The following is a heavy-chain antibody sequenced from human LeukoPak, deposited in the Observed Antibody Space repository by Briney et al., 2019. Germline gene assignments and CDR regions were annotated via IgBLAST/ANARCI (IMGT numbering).Heavy chain of an antibody. CDR1: GYSFNSYW. J-gene: IGHJ6*03. V-gene: IGHV5-51*01. D-gene: IGHD3-22*01. CDR3: ARRNYYDSSGSGYYYYYMDV. CDR2: IYPGDSDT. Sequence: GESLKISCKGSGYSFNSYWIGWVRQMPGKGLEWMGIIYPGDSDTRYSPSFQGQVTISADKSISTAYLQWSSLKASDTAMFYCARRNYYDSSGSGYYYYYMDVWGKGTTVTVSS.